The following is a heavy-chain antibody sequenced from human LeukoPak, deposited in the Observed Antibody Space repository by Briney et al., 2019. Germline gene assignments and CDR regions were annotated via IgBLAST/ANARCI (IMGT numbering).Heavy chain of an antibody. D-gene: IGHD3-22*01. CDR2: IYPGDSDT. CDR3: ARRRPFTDYYDMSLGAFDI. CDR1: GYSFTSYC. J-gene: IGHJ3*02. Sequence: GESLKISSKGSGYSFTSYCTCWVGQVPPKGLEWMGIIYPGDSDTRYSPSFQGHGTISADKSTSTAYLQWISLKTSATALFYFARRRPFTDYYDMSLGAFDIWGQGPMVRVSS. V-gene: IGHV5-51*01.